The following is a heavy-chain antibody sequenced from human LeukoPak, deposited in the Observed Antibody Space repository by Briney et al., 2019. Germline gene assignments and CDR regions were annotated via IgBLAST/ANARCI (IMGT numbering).Heavy chain of an antibody. Sequence: SVKVSCKASGYTFTSYAISWVRQAPGQGLEWMGGIIPIFGTANYAQKFQGRVTITADESTSTAYMELSSLRSEDTAVYYCARGHTLSWFGESNLLTLWGQGTLVTVSS. CDR1: GYTFTSYA. V-gene: IGHV1-69*13. CDR3: ARGHTLSWFGESNLLTL. D-gene: IGHD3-10*01. CDR2: IIPIFGTA. J-gene: IGHJ4*02.